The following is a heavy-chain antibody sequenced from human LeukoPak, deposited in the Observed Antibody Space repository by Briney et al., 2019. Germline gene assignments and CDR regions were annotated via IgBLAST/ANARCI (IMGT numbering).Heavy chain of an antibody. V-gene: IGHV4-4*09. Sequence: SETLSLTCTVSGGSISSYYRSWIRQPPGKGLGWIGYIYTSGSTNYNPSLKSRVTISVDTSKNQFSLKLSSVTAADPAVYYCATREGGRFPYYFDYWGQGTLVTVSS. D-gene: IGHD2-21*01. J-gene: IGHJ4*02. CDR2: IYTSGST. CDR1: GGSISSYY. CDR3: ATREGGRFPYYFDY.